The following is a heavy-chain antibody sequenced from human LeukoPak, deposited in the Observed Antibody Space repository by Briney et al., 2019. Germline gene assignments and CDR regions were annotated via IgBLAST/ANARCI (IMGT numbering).Heavy chain of an antibody. J-gene: IGHJ5*02. CDR3: ARDQYSSSSGWFDP. CDR1: GYSISSGYY. Sequence: SETLSLTCTVSGYSISSGYYWGWIRQPPGKGLGWIGSIYHSGSTYYNPSLKSRVTISVDTSKNQFSLKLSSVTAADTAVYYCARDQYSSSSGWFDPWGQGTLVTVSS. CDR2: IYHSGST. D-gene: IGHD6-6*01. V-gene: IGHV4-38-2*02.